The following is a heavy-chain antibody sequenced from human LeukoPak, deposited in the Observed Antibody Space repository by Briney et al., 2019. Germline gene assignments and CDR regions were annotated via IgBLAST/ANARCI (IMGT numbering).Heavy chain of an antibody. V-gene: IGHV3-11*01. J-gene: IGHJ5*02. Sequence: GGSLRLSCAASGFTFSDYYMNWLRQSPGRGLEWLSYISNTGIAKYYSDSVKGRFTISRDNAKNSVYLEMNSLRAEDPAVYFCASDSSGYFGPWGPGTLVTVSS. CDR3: ASDSSGYFGP. CDR2: ISNTGIAK. CDR1: GFTFSDYY. D-gene: IGHD3-22*01.